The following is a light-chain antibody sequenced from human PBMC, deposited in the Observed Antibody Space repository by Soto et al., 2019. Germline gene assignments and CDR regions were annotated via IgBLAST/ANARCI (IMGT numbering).Light chain of an antibody. V-gene: IGLV2-14*01. CDR2: EVT. J-gene: IGLJ2*01. CDR3: SSYTKNRTLL. Sequence: QSALTQPASVSGSPGQSITISCTGTITDIGAYNYVSWYQQHPGKAPRLIIYEVTNRPSGLSDRFSGSKSGNTASLIISGLQAEDEADYFCSSYTKNRTLLFGGGTKLTVL. CDR1: ITDIGAYNY.